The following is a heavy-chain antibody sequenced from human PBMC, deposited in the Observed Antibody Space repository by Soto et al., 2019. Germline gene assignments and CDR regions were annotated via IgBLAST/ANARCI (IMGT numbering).Heavy chain of an antibody. J-gene: IGHJ4*02. Sequence: EVRLVESGGALVPPGGSLRLTCEASGFTFSGHWMHWVRRAPGKGLVWVSHIDTDGSTGGTSYADSVKGRFTVSRDDSNDRLYMQMSDLRVEDTAVYYCARGRGTYYADSWGQGTLVTVSS. CDR1: GFTFSGHW. V-gene: IGHV3-74*03. CDR3: ARGRGTYYADS. D-gene: IGHD1-26*01. CDR2: IDTDGSTGGT.